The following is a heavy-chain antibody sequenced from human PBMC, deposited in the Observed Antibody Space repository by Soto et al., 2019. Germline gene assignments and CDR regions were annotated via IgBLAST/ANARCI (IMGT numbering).Heavy chain of an antibody. CDR3: ARDTSTSWSWFDP. Sequence: ASVKVSCKTSGYTFTDCYIHWVRQAPGQGLEWMGWINPHSGDTKYAQRFQARVTMTRDTSISTAYMELRRLRSDDRAVYYCARDTSTSWSWFDPWGQGTLVTVSS. CDR2: INPHSGDT. J-gene: IGHJ5*02. V-gene: IGHV1-2*02. D-gene: IGHD6-13*01. CDR1: GYTFTDCY.